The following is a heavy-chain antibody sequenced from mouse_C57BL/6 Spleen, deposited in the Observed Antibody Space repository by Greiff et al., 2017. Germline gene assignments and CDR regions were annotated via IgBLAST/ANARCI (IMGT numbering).Heavy chain of an antibody. CDR3: ARQGTTVVASDYAMDY. J-gene: IGHJ4*01. D-gene: IGHD1-1*01. Sequence: EVKLMESGGDLVKPGGSLKLSCAASGFTFSSYGMSWVRQTPDKRLEWVATISSGGSYTYYPDSVKGRFTISRDNAKNTLYLQMSSLKSEYTAMYYCARQGTTVVASDYAMDYWGQGTSVTVSS. CDR2: ISSGGSYT. V-gene: IGHV5-6*01. CDR1: GFTFSSYG.